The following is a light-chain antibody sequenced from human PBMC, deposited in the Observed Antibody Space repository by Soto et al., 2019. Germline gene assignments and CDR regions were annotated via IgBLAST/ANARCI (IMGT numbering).Light chain of an antibody. J-gene: IGLJ2*01. CDR1: PSDIGAYNY. V-gene: IGLV2-14*03. Sequence: QSALTQPASVSGSPGQSITISCSGTPSDIGAYNYVSWYQHLPGKAPEVIIYDVTNRPSGVSSRFSGSKSGTTASLTISGLQAEDEANYYCGSYTITSTLMIFGGWTKLTVL. CDR3: GSYTITSTLMI. CDR2: DVT.